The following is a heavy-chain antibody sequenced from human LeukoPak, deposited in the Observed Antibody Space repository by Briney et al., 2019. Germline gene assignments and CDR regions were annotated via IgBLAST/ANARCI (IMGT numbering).Heavy chain of an antibody. D-gene: IGHD6-6*01. Sequence: GGSLRLSCAASGFTFSSYSMNWVRQAPGKGLEWVSYISSSSSTIYYADSVKGRFTISRDNAKNSLYLQMNTLRDEDTAVYYCARHRAYSSSSPFDYWGQGTLVTVSS. J-gene: IGHJ4*02. CDR3: ARHRAYSSSSPFDY. V-gene: IGHV3-48*02. CDR2: ISSSSSTI. CDR1: GFTFSSYS.